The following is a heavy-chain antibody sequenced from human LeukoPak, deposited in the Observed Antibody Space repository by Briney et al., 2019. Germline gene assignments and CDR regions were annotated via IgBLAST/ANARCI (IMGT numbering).Heavy chain of an antibody. V-gene: IGHV1-46*01. CDR2: INPSGST. CDR3: ARTPAGRQQLKRGVWGYFDY. Sequence: ASVKVSCKASGYTFTSYYMHWVRLAPGQGPEWLGIINPSGSTVYAQKFQGRVTMTRDPSTGTVYMELRSLRSDDTAVYYRARTPAGRQQLKRGVWGYFDYWGQGTLVTVSS. J-gene: IGHJ4*02. D-gene: IGHD6-13*01. CDR1: GYTFTSYY.